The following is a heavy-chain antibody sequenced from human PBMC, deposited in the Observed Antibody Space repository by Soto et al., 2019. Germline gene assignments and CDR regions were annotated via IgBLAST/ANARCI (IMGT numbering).Heavy chain of an antibody. CDR1: GYTFTSYA. D-gene: IGHD2-2*01. Sequence: ASVKVSCKASGYTFTSYAMHWVRQAPGQRLEWMGWINAGNGNTKYSQKFQGRVTTTRDTSASTAYMELSSLRSEDTAVYYCARDPLESPYCSSTSCYVYYYYMDVWGKGTTVTVSS. CDR2: INAGNGNT. J-gene: IGHJ6*03. V-gene: IGHV1-3*01. CDR3: ARDPLESPYCSSTSCYVYYYYMDV.